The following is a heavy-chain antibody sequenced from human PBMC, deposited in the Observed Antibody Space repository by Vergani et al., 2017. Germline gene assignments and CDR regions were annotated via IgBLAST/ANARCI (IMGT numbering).Heavy chain of an antibody. J-gene: IGHJ6*02. CDR2: ISSSSAYI. D-gene: IGHD3-10*01. CDR1: GISFSTYT. CDR3: VRTGEWMRSNNGPPDYVFALDV. V-gene: IGHV3-21*02. Sequence: EAQLVESGGGAVKPGGSLRLSCTASGISFSTYTINWVRQAPGKGLEWVASISSSSAYIDYVDSIKGRFTISRDNAKRSVFRQMNSLRAEDTAVYYCVRTGEWMRSNNGPPDYVFALDVWGQGTTVIVSS.